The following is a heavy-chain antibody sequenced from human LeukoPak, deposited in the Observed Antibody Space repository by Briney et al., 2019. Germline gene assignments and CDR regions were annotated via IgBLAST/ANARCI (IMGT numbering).Heavy chain of an antibody. V-gene: IGHV3-23*01. CDR3: AKDTYYYDSSGSDC. D-gene: IGHD3-22*01. Sequence: PGGSLRLSCAASGFTFSSYAMSWVRQAPGKGLEWVSAISGSGGSTYYADSVKGRFTISRDNSKNTLYLQMNSLRAEDTAVYYCAKDTYYYDSSGSDCWGQGTLVTVSS. J-gene: IGHJ4*02. CDR2: ISGSGGST. CDR1: GFTFSSYA.